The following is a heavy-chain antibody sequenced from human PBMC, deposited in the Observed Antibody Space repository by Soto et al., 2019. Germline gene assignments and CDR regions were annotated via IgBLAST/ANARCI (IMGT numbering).Heavy chain of an antibody. V-gene: IGHV3-33*01. Sequence: GGSLRLSCAASGFTFSSYGMHWVRQAPGKGLEWVAVIWYDGSNKYYADSVKGRFTISRDNSKNTLYLQMNSLRAEDTAVYYCARERGGGYSYVLDVWGQGNTVTVSS. CDR2: IWYDGSNK. J-gene: IGHJ6*02. CDR3: ARERGGGYSYVLDV. D-gene: IGHD5-18*01. CDR1: GFTFSSYG.